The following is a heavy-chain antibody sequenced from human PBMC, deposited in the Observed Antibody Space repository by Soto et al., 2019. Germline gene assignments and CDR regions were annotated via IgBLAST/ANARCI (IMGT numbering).Heavy chain of an antibody. CDR3: TRDRRRVPTAS. V-gene: IGHV1-18*01. Sequence: QVQLVQSGAEVKKPGASVKVSCKASGYNFIDYGITWVRQAPGQGLEWMGWISAFNGNTNYGQNLQGRVTMTTDTSTSTAYMELRSLRSDDTAVYYCTRDRRRVPTASWGQGTLVTVSS. CDR2: ISAFNGNT. D-gene: IGHD2-21*02. J-gene: IGHJ5*02. CDR1: GYNFIDYG.